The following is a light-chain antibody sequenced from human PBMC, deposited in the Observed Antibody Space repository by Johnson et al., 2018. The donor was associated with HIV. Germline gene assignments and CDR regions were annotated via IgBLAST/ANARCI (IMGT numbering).Light chain of an antibody. CDR3: GTWDSSLSAGGANYV. Sequence: QSVLTQPPSVSAAPGQKVTISCSGSSSNIGSNPVNWYHQLPGTAPKLVIHDNNKRPSGIPDRFSGSKSGTSATLGITGLQTGDEADYYCGTWDSSLSAGGANYVFGTGTKVTVL. CDR1: SSNIGSNP. J-gene: IGLJ1*01. CDR2: DNN. V-gene: IGLV1-51*01.